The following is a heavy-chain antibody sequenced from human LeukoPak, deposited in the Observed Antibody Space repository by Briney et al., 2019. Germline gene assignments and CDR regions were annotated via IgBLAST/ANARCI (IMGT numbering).Heavy chain of an antibody. J-gene: IGHJ4*02. CDR3: ARPLKYVGDLGGFDY. CDR1: GFTFSSYA. CDR2: ISYDGSNK. D-gene: IGHD3-10*02. V-gene: IGHV3-30-3*01. Sequence: PGGSLRLSCAASGFTFSSYAMHWVRQAPGKGLEWVAVISYDGSNKYYADSVKGRFTIFRDNSKNTLYLQMNSLRAEDTAVYYCARPLKYVGDLGGFDYWGQGTLVTVSS.